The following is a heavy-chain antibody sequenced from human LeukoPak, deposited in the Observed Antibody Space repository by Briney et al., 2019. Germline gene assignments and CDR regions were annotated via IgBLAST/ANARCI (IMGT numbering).Heavy chain of an antibody. V-gene: IGHV1-18*01. D-gene: IGHD1-7*01. Sequence: RASVKVSCKASGGTFSSYAISWVRQAPGQGLEWMGWISAYNGNTNYAQKLQGRVTMTTDTSTSTAYMELRSLRSDDTAVYYCARDRMGTMSEPDDYWGQGTLVTVSS. CDR1: GGTFSSYA. CDR3: ARDRMGTMSEPDDY. CDR2: ISAYNGNT. J-gene: IGHJ4*02.